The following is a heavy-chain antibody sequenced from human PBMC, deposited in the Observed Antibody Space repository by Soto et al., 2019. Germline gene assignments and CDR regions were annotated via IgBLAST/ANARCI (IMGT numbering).Heavy chain of an antibody. V-gene: IGHV1-69*13. D-gene: IGHD1-7*01. CDR3: ASYNWNYLDAFDI. CDR1: GGTFSSYA. J-gene: IGHJ3*02. Sequence: SSVKVSCKASGGTFSSYAISWVRQAPGQGLEWMGGIIPIFGTANYAQKFQGRVTITADESTSTAYMELSSLRSEDTAVYYCASYNWNYLDAFDIWGQGTMVTVSS. CDR2: IIPIFGTA.